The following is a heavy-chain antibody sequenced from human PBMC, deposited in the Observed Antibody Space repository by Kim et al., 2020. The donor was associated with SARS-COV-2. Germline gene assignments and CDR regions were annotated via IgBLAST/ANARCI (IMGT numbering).Heavy chain of an antibody. V-gene: IGHV4-34*01. D-gene: IGHD3-3*01. Sequence: SETLSLTCAVYGGSFSGYYWSWIRQPPGKGLEWIGEINHSGSTNYNPSLKSRVTISVDTSKNQFSLKLSSVTAADTAVYYCANRYNYDFWSGYHGLFDYWGQGTLVTVSS. CDR1: GGSFSGYY. CDR3: ANRYNYDFWSGYHGLFDY. CDR2: INHSGST. J-gene: IGHJ4*02.